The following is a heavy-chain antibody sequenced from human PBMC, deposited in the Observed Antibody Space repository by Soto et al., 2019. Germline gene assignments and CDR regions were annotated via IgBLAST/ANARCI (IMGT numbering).Heavy chain of an antibody. CDR1: GFTFSGSA. D-gene: IGHD3-22*01. CDR2: IRSKANRYAT. CDR3: TSLPLNYYGSSDYYDAFDI. Sequence: PGGSLRLSCAASGFTFSGSAMHWVRQASGKGLEWGGRIRSKANRYATAYAASVKGRFTISRDDSKNTAYLQMNSLKTEDTAVDPCTSLPLNYYGSSDYYDAFDIWGQGTMVTVSS. V-gene: IGHV3-73*01. J-gene: IGHJ3*02.